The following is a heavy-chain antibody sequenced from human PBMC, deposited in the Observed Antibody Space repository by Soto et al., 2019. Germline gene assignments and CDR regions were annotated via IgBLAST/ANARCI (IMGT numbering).Heavy chain of an antibody. Sequence: QVQLVESGGGVVQPGRSLRLSCAASGFTFSSYAMHWVRQAPGKGLEWVAVISYDGSNKYYADSVKGRFTISRDNSKNTLYLQMNSLRAEDTAVYYCARDRYSSRGFRPPFDYWGQGTLVTVSS. D-gene: IGHD6-13*01. V-gene: IGHV3-30-3*01. CDR1: GFTFSSYA. CDR3: ARDRYSSRGFRPPFDY. J-gene: IGHJ4*02. CDR2: ISYDGSNK.